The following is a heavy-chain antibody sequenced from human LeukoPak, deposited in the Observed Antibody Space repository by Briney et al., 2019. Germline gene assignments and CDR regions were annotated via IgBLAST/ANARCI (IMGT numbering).Heavy chain of an antibody. CDR1: GGTFSSYA. D-gene: IGHD3-3*01. Sequence: VASVKVSCKASGGTFSSYAISWVRQALGQGLEWMGGIIPIFGTANYAQKFQGRVTITADESTSTAYMELSSLRSEDTAVYYCARARYYDFWSGYQTPDYWGQGTLVTVSS. CDR3: ARARYYDFWSGYQTPDY. V-gene: IGHV1-69*13. J-gene: IGHJ4*02. CDR2: IIPIFGTA.